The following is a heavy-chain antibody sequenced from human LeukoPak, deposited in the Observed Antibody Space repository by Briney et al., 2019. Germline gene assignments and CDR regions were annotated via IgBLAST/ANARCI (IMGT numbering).Heavy chain of an antibody. CDR1: GGSISSYY. D-gene: IGHD5/OR15-5a*01. V-gene: IGHV4-59*01. CDR3: ARAASSLRDYYRMDV. Sequence: SETLSLTCTASGGSISSYYWSWIRQPPGKGLEWIGYIYYSGSTNYNPSLKSRVTISVDTSKNQFSLKLSSVTAADTATYYCARAASSLRDYYRMDVWGKGTTVTVSS. J-gene: IGHJ6*04. CDR2: IYYSGST.